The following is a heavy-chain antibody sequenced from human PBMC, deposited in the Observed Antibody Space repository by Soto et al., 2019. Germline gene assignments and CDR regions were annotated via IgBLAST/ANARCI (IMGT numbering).Heavy chain of an antibody. CDR2: INWNSGNI. CDR1: GFTFDEYA. CDR3: AKAFDILTGYDKYYFDY. V-gene: IGHV3-9*01. J-gene: IGHJ4*02. D-gene: IGHD3-9*01. Sequence: PGGSLRLSCAASGFTFDEYAMHWVLQAPWKGLEWVSGINWNSGNIGYADSVKGRFTISRDNAKNSLYLQMNSLRAEDTALYYCAKAFDILTGYDKYYFDYWGQGTLVTVSS.